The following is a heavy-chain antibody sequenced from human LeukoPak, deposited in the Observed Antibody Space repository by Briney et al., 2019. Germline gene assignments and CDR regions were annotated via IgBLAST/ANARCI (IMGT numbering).Heavy chain of an antibody. J-gene: IGHJ4*02. Sequence: GGSLRLSCAASGFTFSSYSMNWVRQAPGKGLEWVSYISSSSSTIYYADSVKGRFTISRDNSKNTLYLQMNSLRAEDTAVYYCARDYDLGRFDYWGQGTLVTVSS. CDR1: GFTFSSYS. CDR2: ISSSSSTI. D-gene: IGHD3-3*01. V-gene: IGHV3-48*01. CDR3: ARDYDLGRFDY.